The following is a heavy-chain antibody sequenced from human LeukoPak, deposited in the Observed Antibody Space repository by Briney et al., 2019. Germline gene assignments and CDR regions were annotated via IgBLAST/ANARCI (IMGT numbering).Heavy chain of an antibody. CDR3: ARDKDYFDSGGAFDI. D-gene: IGHD3-22*01. J-gene: IGHJ3*02. Sequence: SETLSLTCTVSGGSISSYYWSWIRQPPGKGLEWIGYIFYSGSTNYNPSLKSRVTMSVDTSKNQFSLKLSSVTAADTAVYYCARDKDYFDSGGAFDIWGQGTMVTVSS. V-gene: IGHV4-59*01. CDR1: GGSISSYY. CDR2: IFYSGST.